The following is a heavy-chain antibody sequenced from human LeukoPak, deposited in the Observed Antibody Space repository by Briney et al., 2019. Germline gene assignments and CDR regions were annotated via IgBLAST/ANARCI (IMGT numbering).Heavy chain of an antibody. D-gene: IGHD3-10*01. V-gene: IGHV3-23*01. CDR2: ISGSGGNT. CDR1: GFTFSNYA. Sequence: GGSLRLSCAASGFTFSNYAMSWVRQAPGKGLEWVSGISGSGGNTYYADSVKGRFTIPRDSSENTLYLQMNSLRAEDTAVYYCAKVESMIRSIRRGMDVWGQGTTVTVSS. CDR3: AKVESMIRSIRRGMDV. J-gene: IGHJ6*02.